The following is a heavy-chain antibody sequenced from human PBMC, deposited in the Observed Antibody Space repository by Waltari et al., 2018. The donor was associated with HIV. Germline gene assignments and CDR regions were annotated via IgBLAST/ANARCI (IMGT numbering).Heavy chain of an antibody. CDR3: ARYHPAALDN. V-gene: IGHV3-7*01. Sequence: EVQMVESGGGLVKHGGSLQRTRNGCGFLSGFPFVDYWMTLVRQGPGKRLQGVANKKSDGSEKNYVDAVQGRFTVSRASAKNSVYLQMNSLRVEDTAVYYCARYHPAALDNSGQGTLVAFSS. CDR2: KKSDGSEK. CDR1: GFPFVDYW. J-gene: IGHJ4*01. D-gene: IGHD2-15*01.